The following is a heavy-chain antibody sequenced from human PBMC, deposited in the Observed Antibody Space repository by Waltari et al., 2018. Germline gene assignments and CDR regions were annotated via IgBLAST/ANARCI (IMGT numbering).Heavy chain of an antibody. CDR2: IYSGEST. D-gene: IGHD4-17*01. CDR3: ARDPPKTTITSYGMDV. CDR1: GFTVSSNY. J-gene: IGHJ6*02. Sequence: EVQLVESGGGLIQPGGSLRLSCVASGFTVSSNYMSWVRQAPGKGLEVVAVIYSGESTYYADSVKGRFTISRDNSKNTLYLQMNSLRAEDTAVYYCARDPPKTTITSYGMDVWGQGTTVTVSS. V-gene: IGHV3-53*01.